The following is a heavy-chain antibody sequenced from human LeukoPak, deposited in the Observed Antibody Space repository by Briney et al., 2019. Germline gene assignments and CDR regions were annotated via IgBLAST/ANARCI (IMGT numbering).Heavy chain of an antibody. D-gene: IGHD6-13*01. V-gene: IGHV3-53*01. CDR1: GFTVSSNY. CDR3: ARTSSSWPRYAFDI. J-gene: IGHJ3*02. CDR2: IYSRGST. Sequence: PGGSLRLSCAASGFTVSSNYMTWVRQAPGKGLEWVSVIYSRGSTYYADSVKGRFTISRDNSKNTLYLQMNSLRAEDTAVYYCARTSSSWPRYAFDIWGQGTMVTVSS.